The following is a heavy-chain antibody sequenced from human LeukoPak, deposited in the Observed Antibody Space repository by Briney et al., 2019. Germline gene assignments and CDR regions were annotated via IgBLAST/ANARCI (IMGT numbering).Heavy chain of an antibody. CDR3: ARGDSSGYPDY. D-gene: IGHD3-22*01. Sequence: SETLSLTCTVSGGSISGFHWSWIRQPPGKGLEWIGYIFYSGNTNFNPSLKSRVTISVDTSRNKVSLKLSSVTAADTAVYYCARGDSSGYPDYWGQGSLVTVSS. CDR1: GGSISGFH. CDR2: IFYSGNT. V-gene: IGHV4-59*12. J-gene: IGHJ4*02.